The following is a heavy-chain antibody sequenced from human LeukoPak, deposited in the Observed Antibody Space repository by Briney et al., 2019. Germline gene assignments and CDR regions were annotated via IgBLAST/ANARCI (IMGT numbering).Heavy chain of an antibody. D-gene: IGHD2-15*01. CDR2: IYSGGRT. J-gene: IGHJ4*02. V-gene: IGHV3-53*01. CDR3: ARDFSATLDY. Sequence: PGGSLRLSCAASGFTVGANYMTWVRQAPGKGLEWVSVIYSGGRTDYADSVKGRFTISRDNSKNTLYLQMNSLRAEDTAVYYCARDFSATLDYWGQGTLVTVSS. CDR1: GFTVGANY.